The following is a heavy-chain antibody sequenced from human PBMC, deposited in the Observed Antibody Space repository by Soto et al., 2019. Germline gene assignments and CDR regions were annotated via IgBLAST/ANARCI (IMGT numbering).Heavy chain of an antibody. D-gene: IGHD3-10*01. J-gene: IGHJ6*02. CDR3: AREVTMVRGASVYYYYGMDV. V-gene: IGHV1-69*01. Sequence: QVQLVQSGAEVKKPGSSVKVSCKASGGTFSSYAISWVRQAPGQGLEWMGGIIPIFGTANYAQKFQGRATSTADESTSTAYMELSSLRSEDTDVYYCAREVTMVRGASVYYYYGMDVWGQGTTVTVSS. CDR1: GGTFSSYA. CDR2: IIPIFGTA.